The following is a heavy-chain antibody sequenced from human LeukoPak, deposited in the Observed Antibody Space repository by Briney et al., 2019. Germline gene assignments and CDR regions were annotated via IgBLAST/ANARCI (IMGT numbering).Heavy chain of an antibody. CDR2: MNTNTGNP. J-gene: IGHJ4*02. D-gene: IGHD6-13*01. V-gene: IGHV7-4-1*02. CDR1: GYSFTSYV. CDR3: AREGRYSSSHYYFDY. Sequence: ASVKVSCKASGYSFTSYVMHWVRQAPGQALEWMGWMNTNTGNPTYAQGFTGRFVFSLDTSVSTAFLQISSLKAEDAAVYYCAREGRYSSSHYYFDYWGQGTLVTVSS.